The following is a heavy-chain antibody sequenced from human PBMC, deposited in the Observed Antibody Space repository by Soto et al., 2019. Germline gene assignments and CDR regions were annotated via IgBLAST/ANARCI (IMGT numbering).Heavy chain of an antibody. CDR2: INPNTGDT. CDR3: ARTEGVAYLPPYSNYYGMDV. Sequence: ASVKVSCKASGYTLTDYYMHWGRQAPAQGLEWMGWINPNTGDTKYTQKFQGRVTMTRDTSISTAYMELSRLRSDDTAVYYCARTEGVAYLPPYSNYYGMDVWGQGTTVTVSS. CDR1: GYTLTDYY. V-gene: IGHV1-2*02. J-gene: IGHJ6*02. D-gene: IGHD2-21*01.